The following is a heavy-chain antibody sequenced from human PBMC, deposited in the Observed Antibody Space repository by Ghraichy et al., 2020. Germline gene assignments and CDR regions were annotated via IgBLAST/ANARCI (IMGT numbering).Heavy chain of an antibody. J-gene: IGHJ4*02. Sequence: ASVKVSCKAAGYTFTRYGISWVRQAPGQGLEWMGWISAYNGNTNYAQKFQGRVTMTTDTSTSTAYMELRSLRSDDTAVYYCTRDLGTYYYDISGSPLFDYWGQGTLVTVSS. D-gene: IGHD3-22*01. V-gene: IGHV1-18*01. CDR2: ISAYNGNT. CDR1: GYTFTRYG. CDR3: TRDLGTYYYDISGSPLFDY.